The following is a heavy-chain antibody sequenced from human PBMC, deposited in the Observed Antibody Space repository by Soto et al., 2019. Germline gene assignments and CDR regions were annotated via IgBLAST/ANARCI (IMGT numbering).Heavy chain of an antibody. CDR2: ISSTGRTI. CDR3: ARSYSSGWEFDY. D-gene: IGHD6-19*01. J-gene: IGHJ4*02. V-gene: IGHV3-11*01. CDR1: GFTFSNYY. Sequence: GGSLRLSCGASGFTFSNYYMSWIRQAPGKGLEWVSYISSTGRTIYYADSVKGRFTVSRDNAQNSLSLKLNSLRVEDTVVYYCARSYSSGWEFDYWGQGTQVTVSS.